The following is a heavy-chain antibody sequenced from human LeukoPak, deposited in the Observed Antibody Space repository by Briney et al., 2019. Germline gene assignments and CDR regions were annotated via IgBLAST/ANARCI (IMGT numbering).Heavy chain of an antibody. Sequence: ASVKVSCKASGYTFTSYDINWVRQATGQGLEWMGWMNPNSGNTGYAQKFQGRVTMTRNTSISTAYMELSSLRSEDTAVYCCARRRRGYCSSTSCYRGWFDPWGQGTLVTVSS. J-gene: IGHJ5*02. CDR1: GYTFTSYD. CDR2: MNPNSGNT. V-gene: IGHV1-8*01. CDR3: ARRRRGYCSSTSCYRGWFDP. D-gene: IGHD2-2*02.